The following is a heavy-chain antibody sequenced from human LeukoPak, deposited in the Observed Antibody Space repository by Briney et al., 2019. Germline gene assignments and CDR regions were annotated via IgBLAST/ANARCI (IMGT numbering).Heavy chain of an antibody. CDR3: ARDVGDFWSGYYTSWFDP. J-gene: IGHJ5*02. CDR2: IIPIFGTA. CDR1: GGTFSSYA. Sequence: ASVTVSCKASGGTFSSYAISWVRQAPGQGLEWMGGIIPIFGTANYAQKFQGRVTITADESTSTAYMELSSLRSEDTAVYYCARDVGDFWSGYYTSWFDPWGQGTLVTVSS. V-gene: IGHV1-69*01. D-gene: IGHD3-3*01.